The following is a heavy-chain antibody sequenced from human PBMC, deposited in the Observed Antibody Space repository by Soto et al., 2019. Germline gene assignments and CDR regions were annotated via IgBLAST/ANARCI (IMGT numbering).Heavy chain of an antibody. CDR2: ILHDGSNE. CDR3: AKSRDGYSFYYYYGMDV. V-gene: IGHV3-30*18. D-gene: IGHD4-4*01. J-gene: IGHJ6*02. Sequence: RQAPGKGLEWVALILHDGSNEYYADSVKGRFTISRDNSKNTLYLQMNSLRGDDAAVYYCAKSRDGYSFYYYYGMDVWGQGTTVTVSS.